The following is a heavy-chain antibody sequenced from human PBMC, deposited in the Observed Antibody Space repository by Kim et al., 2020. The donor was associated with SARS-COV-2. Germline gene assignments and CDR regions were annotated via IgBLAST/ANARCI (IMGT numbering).Heavy chain of an antibody. D-gene: IGHD6-13*01. Sequence: SETLSLTCTVSGGSISSYYWSWIRQPPGKGLEWIGYIYYSGSTNYNPSLKSRVTISVDTAKNQFSLKLSSVTAADTAVDYCARGRWAYYFDYWGQGNLVT. V-gene: IGHV4-59*13. CDR3: ARGRWAYYFDY. CDR2: IYYSGST. J-gene: IGHJ4*02. CDR1: GGSISSYY.